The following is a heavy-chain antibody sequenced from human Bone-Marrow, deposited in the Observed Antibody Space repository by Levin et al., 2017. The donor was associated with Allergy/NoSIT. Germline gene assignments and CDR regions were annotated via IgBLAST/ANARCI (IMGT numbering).Heavy chain of an antibody. J-gene: IGHJ4*02. D-gene: IGHD6-6*01. CDR1: GGSFNDYF. CDR3: ARGGAGSSY. Sequence: ESLKISCAVFGGSFNDYFWTWIRQSPEKGLEWIGEINHREDTHYNPSLKGRVTMSVDTSKNQFSLKLSSVTAADTAVYYCARGGAGSSYWGQGTPVSVS. CDR2: INHREDT. V-gene: IGHV4-34*01.